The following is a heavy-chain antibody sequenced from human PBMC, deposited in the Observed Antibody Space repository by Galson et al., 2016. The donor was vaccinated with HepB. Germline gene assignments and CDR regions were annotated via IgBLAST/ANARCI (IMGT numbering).Heavy chain of an antibody. CDR2: ISHDESYR. J-gene: IGHJ6*02. Sequence: SLRLSCAASGFTFNTYALHWVRQAPGKGLQWVAVISHDESYRFYAESVKGRFTISRGNAKNTLYLLMTSLRAEDTAVYYCARDLRKRDILTGYCKYHYGMDVWGQGTTVTVSS. CDR1: GFTFNTYA. CDR3: ARDLRKRDILTGYCKYHYGMDV. V-gene: IGHV3-30*04. D-gene: IGHD3-9*01.